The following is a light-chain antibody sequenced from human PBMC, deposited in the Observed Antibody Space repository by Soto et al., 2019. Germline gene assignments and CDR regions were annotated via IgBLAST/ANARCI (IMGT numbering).Light chain of an antibody. CDR1: QDVSIF. J-gene: IGKJ2*01. V-gene: IGKV3-11*02. CDR3: HQRSTWLYT. CDR2: DAS. Sequence: EILLAQSPATLSLAPGERATLSCKASQDVSIFLAWYQQKPGQAPRLLIHDASNRATGVPARFSGSGSGRDFTLTITSLDPEDFAVHYCHQRSTWLYTFGQGTKLEV.